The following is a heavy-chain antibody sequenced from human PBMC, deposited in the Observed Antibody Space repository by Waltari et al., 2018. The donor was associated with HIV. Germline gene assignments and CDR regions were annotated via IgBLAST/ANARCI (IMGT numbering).Heavy chain of an antibody. Sequence: QLQLQESGPGLVKPSETLSLICTVSGGSISSSSYYWGWIRQPPGKGLEWIGSIYYRGSTDYNPSLRGRVTISVDTAKNQFSLKLSSVTAADTAVYYCARPYSSSWYYFDYWGQGTLVTVSS. J-gene: IGHJ4*02. V-gene: IGHV4-39*01. CDR3: ARPYSSSWYYFDY. CDR2: IYYRGST. D-gene: IGHD6-13*01. CDR1: GGSISSSSYY.